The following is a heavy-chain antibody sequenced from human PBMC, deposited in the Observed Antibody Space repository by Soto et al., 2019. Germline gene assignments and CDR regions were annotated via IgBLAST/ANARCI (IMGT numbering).Heavy chain of an antibody. CDR2: IIPIFGTA. D-gene: IGHD4-4*01. CDR3: ATTTVAHHLYYYYYGMDV. Sequence: SVKVSCKASGGTFSSYAISWVRQAPVQGLEWMGGIIPIFGTANYAQKFQGRVTITADKSTSTAYMELSSLRSEDTAVYYCATTTVAHHLYYYYYGMDVWGQGTTVTVSS. J-gene: IGHJ6*02. V-gene: IGHV1-69*06. CDR1: GGTFSSYA.